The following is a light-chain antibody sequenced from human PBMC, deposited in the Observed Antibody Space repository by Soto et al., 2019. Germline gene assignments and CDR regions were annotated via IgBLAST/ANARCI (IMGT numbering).Light chain of an antibody. CDR3: QQYNNWPPWT. CDR2: GVS. CDR1: QSVSSN. V-gene: IGKV3-15*01. Sequence: EIVMTQSPATLSVSPGERATLSCRASQSVSSNLAWYQQKPGQAPRLLIYGVSTRATGIPARFSGSGSETEFTLTISSLQSEDFAVYYCQQYNNWPPWTFGQGTKVEIK. J-gene: IGKJ1*01.